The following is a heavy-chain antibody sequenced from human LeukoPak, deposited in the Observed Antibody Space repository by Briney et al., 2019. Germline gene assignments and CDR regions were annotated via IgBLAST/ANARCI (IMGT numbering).Heavy chain of an antibody. J-gene: IGHJ4*02. CDR3: AKEARAYCGGDCYSDY. V-gene: IGHV3-23*01. Sequence: GGSLRLSCAASGFTFSSYGMHWVRQAPGKGLEWVSAISGSGGSTYYADSVKGRFTISRDNSKNTLYLQMNSLRAEDTAVYYCAKEARAYCGGDCYSDYWGQGTLVTVSS. CDR1: GFTFSSYG. CDR2: ISGSGGST. D-gene: IGHD2-21*02.